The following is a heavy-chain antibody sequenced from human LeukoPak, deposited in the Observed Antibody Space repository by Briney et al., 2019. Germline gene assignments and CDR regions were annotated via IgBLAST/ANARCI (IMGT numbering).Heavy chain of an antibody. Sequence: SETLSLTCTVSGGSISSYYWSWIRQPPGKGLEWIGEINHSGSTNYNPSLKSRVTISVDTSKNQFSLKLSSVTAADTAVYYCARSRYSGYDLGYWGQGTLVTVSS. D-gene: IGHD5-12*01. J-gene: IGHJ4*02. CDR1: GGSISSYY. V-gene: IGHV4-34*01. CDR3: ARSRYSGYDLGY. CDR2: INHSGST.